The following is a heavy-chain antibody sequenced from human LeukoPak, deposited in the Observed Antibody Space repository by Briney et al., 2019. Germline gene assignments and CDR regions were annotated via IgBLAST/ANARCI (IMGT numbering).Heavy chain of an antibody. CDR1: GFTFSDYY. Sequence: GGSLRLSCAASGFTFSDYYMSWIRQAPGKGLEWVSYISSSSSYTNYADSVKGRFTISRDNAKNSLYLQMNSLKTEDTAVYYCARVGPPRSDAFDIWGQGTMVTVSS. CDR2: ISSSSSYT. CDR3: ARVGPPRSDAFDI. V-gene: IGHV3-11*05. J-gene: IGHJ3*02.